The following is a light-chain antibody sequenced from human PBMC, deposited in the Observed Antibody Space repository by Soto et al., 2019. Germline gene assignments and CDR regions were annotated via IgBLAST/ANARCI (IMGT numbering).Light chain of an antibody. CDR2: EVS. CDR3: SSYAGSNNFVV. CDR1: SSDVGDYNY. Sequence: QSALTQPPSASGSPGQSVTISCTGTSSDVGDYNYVSWYQHHPGKAPKLMIYEVSKRPSGVPDRFSGSKSGNTACLTVSGLQAYDEAEYYCSSYAGSNNFVVFGGGTKLTVL. J-gene: IGLJ2*01. V-gene: IGLV2-8*01.